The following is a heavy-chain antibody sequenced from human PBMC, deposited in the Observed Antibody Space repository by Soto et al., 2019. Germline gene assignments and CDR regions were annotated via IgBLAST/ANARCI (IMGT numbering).Heavy chain of an antibody. V-gene: IGHV3-64D*06. D-gene: IGHD3-16*01. J-gene: IGHJ5*01. Sequence: GGSLRLSCSASGFTFRHSAMHWVRQAPGKGLEYVAAIGSTGASTYYPGSVKGRFIISRDNSKNTLFLQMNSLRPEDTAVYYCVRGGGAYAGSSLWFDSWGQGTLVTVSS. CDR1: GFTFRHSA. CDR2: IGSTGAST. CDR3: VRGGGAYAGSSLWFDS.